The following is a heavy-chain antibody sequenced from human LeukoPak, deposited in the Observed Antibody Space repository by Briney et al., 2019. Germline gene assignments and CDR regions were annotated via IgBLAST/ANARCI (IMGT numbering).Heavy chain of an antibody. CDR1: GFTFSTYA. CDR2: ISGSGGST. V-gene: IGHV3-23*01. D-gene: IGHD1-1*01. CDR3: AKGYWNPGY. J-gene: IGHJ4*02. Sequence: GGSLRLSCVASGFTFSTYAMTWVRQAPGKGLEWVSGISGSGGSTYYADSVKGRFTISRVNSKSTLYLQMNNLRAEDTALYYCAKGYWNPGYWGQGTLVTVSS.